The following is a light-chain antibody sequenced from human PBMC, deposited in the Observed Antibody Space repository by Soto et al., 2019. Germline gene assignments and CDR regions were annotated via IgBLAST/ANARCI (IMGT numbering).Light chain of an antibody. CDR1: SSDVGGYNY. CDR3: SSYTSSSTLVV. V-gene: IGLV2-14*01. CDR2: DVS. Sequence: QSALTQPASVSGSPGQSITISCTGTSSDVGGYNYVSWYQQHPGKAPKLMIYDVSNRPSGVSNRFSGSQSGNTASLTISGLQAEDEADYYCSSYTSSSTLVVFGGGTKLPVL. J-gene: IGLJ2*01.